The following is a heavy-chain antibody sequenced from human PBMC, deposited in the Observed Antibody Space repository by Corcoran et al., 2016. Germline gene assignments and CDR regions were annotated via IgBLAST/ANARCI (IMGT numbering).Heavy chain of an antibody. CDR2: ISYDGSNK. J-gene: IGHJ4*02. Sequence: QVQLVESGGGVVQPGRSLRLSCAASGFTFSSYGMHWVRQAPGKGLEWVAVISYDGSNKYYADSVKGRFTISRDNSKNTLYLQMNSLRAEDEAVYYCATERKYSGNDPPVPGGYWGQGTLVTVSS. CDR3: ATERKYSGNDPPVPGGY. D-gene: IGHD1-1*01. CDR1: GFTFSSYG. V-gene: IGHV3-30*03.